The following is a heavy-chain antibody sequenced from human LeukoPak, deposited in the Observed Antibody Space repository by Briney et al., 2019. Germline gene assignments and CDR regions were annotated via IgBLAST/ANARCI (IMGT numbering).Heavy chain of an antibody. Sequence: GGSLRLSCAASGFTFSSYAMSWVRQAPGKGLEWVSAISGSGGSTYYADSVKGRFTISRDNSKNTLYLQMNSLRAEDTALYYCAKGLRVYSVFDYWGQGTLVTVSS. CDR2: ISGSGGST. J-gene: IGHJ4*02. CDR3: AKGLRVYSVFDY. CDR1: GFTFSSYA. D-gene: IGHD6-13*01. V-gene: IGHV3-23*01.